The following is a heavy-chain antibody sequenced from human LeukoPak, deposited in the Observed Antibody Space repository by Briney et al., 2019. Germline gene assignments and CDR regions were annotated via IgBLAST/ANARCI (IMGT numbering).Heavy chain of an antibody. Sequence: MPSETLSLTCTVSGYSISSGYYWGWIRQPPGKGLEWIGSIYHSGSTYYNPSLKSRVTISVDTSKNQFSLKLSSVTAADTAVYYCARERGYRSSWYVSYYYYYMDVWGKGTTVTVSS. CDR1: GYSISSGYY. D-gene: IGHD6-13*01. J-gene: IGHJ6*03. V-gene: IGHV4-38-2*02. CDR2: IYHSGST. CDR3: ARERGYRSSWYVSYYYYYMDV.